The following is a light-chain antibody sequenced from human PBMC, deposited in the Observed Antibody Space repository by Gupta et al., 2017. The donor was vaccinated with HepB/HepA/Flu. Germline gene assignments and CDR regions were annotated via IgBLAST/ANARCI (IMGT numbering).Light chain of an antibody. CDR2: EVT. Sequence: QSALTQPPSVSGSPGQSVTLSCTGSDVGSYNRVSWYQQPPGTAPKLMIYEVTHRPSGVPDRFSGSKSGNTASLTISGLQTEDEADYFCTSYTSTNTWVFGGGTKLTVL. V-gene: IGLV2-18*02. J-gene: IGLJ3*02. CDR3: TSYTSTNTWV. CDR1: DVGSYNR.